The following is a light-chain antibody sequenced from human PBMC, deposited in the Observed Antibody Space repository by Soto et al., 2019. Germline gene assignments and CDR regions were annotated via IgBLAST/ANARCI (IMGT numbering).Light chain of an antibody. Sequence: GDRATITCRASQFVRGSVAWYQQTPGKAPKVLIYDASSLESGVPTRFSGSGYGTEFTLTNSSLQPDDVATFYCQQYYSFVTFGQGTKVEIK. J-gene: IGKJ1*01. CDR2: DAS. CDR3: QQYYSFVT. CDR1: QFVRGS. V-gene: IGKV1-5*01.